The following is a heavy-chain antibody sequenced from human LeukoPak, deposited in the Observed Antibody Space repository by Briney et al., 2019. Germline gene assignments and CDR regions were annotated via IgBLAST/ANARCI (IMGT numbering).Heavy chain of an antibody. Sequence: GESLKISCKGSGYSFTGYWIGRVRQMPGKGLEWMGIIYPGDSDTRYSPSFQGQVTISADKSISTAYLQWSSLKASDTAMYYCARSSRWFGEFFFDYWGQGTLVTVSS. CDR1: GYSFTGYW. D-gene: IGHD3-10*01. CDR2: IYPGDSDT. CDR3: ARSSRWFGEFFFDY. J-gene: IGHJ4*02. V-gene: IGHV5-51*01.